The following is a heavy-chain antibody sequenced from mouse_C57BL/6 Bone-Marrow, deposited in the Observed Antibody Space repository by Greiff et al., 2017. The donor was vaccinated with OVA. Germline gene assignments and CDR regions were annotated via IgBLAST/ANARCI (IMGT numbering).Heavy chain of an antibody. CDR3: ARGDSAGLDY. CDR2: IYPSDSET. J-gene: IGHJ2*01. Sequence: QVQLQQPGAELVRPGSSVKLSCKASGYTFTSYWMDWVKQRPGQGLEWIGNIYPSDSETHYNQKFKDKATLTVDKSSSTAYMQLSSLTSEDSAVYYCARGDSAGLDYWGQGTTLTVSS. CDR1: GYTFTSYW. V-gene: IGHV1-61*01. D-gene: IGHD3-2*02.